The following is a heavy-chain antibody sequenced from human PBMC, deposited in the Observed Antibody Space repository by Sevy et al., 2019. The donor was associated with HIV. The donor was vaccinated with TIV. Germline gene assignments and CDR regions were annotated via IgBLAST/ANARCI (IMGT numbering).Heavy chain of an antibody. CDR3: TAGAHWGTPPLGTFDV. CDR2: INTNGGST. CDR1: GFTFSNYP. V-gene: IGHV3-64*01. D-gene: IGHD7-27*01. J-gene: IGHJ3*01. Sequence: GGSLRLSCAASGFTFSNYPMHWVRQAPGKGLEYVSGINTNGGSTNYANSVKGRFTISRDNFKNTLYLQMGSLKPEDLAIYDCTAGAHWGTPPLGTFDVTGQGTVVTASS.